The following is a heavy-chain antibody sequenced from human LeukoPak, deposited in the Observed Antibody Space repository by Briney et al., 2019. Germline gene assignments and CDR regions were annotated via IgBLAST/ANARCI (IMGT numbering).Heavy chain of an antibody. D-gene: IGHD2-21*02. V-gene: IGHV1-2*04. CDR3: ARVRSDCGGDCYSEYYFDY. Sequence: GASVKVSCKASGYTFTGYYMHWVRQAPGQGLEWMGWINPNSGGTNYAQRFQGWVTMTRDTSISTAYMELSRLRSDDTAVYYCARVRSDCGGDCYSEYYFDYWGQGTLVTVSS. CDR1: GYTFTGYY. J-gene: IGHJ4*02. CDR2: INPNSGGT.